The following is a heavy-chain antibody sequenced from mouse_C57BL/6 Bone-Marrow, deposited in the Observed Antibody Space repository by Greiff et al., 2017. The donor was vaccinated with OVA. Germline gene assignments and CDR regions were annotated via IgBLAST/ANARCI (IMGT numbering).Heavy chain of an antibody. V-gene: IGHV1-64*01. D-gene: IGHD1-1*01. CDR1: GYTFTSYW. J-gene: IGHJ1*03. CDR2: IHPNSGST. Sequence: QVHVKQPGAELVKPGASVKLSCKASGYTFTSYWMHWVKQRPGQGLEWIGMIHPNSGSTNYNEKFKSKATLTVDKSSSTAYMQLSSLTSEDSAVYYCATTVVAHWYFDVWGTGTTVTVSS. CDR3: ATTVVAHWYFDV.